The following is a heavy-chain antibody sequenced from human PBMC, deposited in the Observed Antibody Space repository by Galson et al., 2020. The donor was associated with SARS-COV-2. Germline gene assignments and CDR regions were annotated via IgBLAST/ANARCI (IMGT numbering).Heavy chain of an antibody. Sequence: SETLSLTCTVSGGSITSGSYYWSWIRQPAGKGLEWIGRIYTSGSTNYNPSLKSRVTISVDTSKNQFSLKLSSVTAADTAVYYCARSVAGTHSWGYYYYYGMDVWGQGTTVTVSS. J-gene: IGHJ6*02. CDR2: IYTSGST. CDR3: ARSVAGTHSWGYYYYYGMDV. V-gene: IGHV4-61*02. D-gene: IGHD6-19*01. CDR1: GGSITSGSYY.